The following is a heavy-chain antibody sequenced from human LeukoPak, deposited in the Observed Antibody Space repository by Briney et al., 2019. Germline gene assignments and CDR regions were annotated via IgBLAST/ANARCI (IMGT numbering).Heavy chain of an antibody. J-gene: IGHJ6*03. D-gene: IGHD2-2*01. Sequence: GASVKVSCKASGYTFTGYYMHWVRQAPGQGLEWMGWINPNSGGTNYAQKFQGGVTMTRDTSISTAYMELSRLRSDDTAVYYCASLVVPAAIGYYYYMDVWGKGTTVTVSS. V-gene: IGHV1-2*02. CDR2: INPNSGGT. CDR3: ASLVVPAAIGYYYYMDV. CDR1: GYTFTGYY.